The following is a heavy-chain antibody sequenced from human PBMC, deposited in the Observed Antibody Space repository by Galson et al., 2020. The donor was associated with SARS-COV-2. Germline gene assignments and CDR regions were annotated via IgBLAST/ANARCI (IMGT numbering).Heavy chain of an antibody. CDR1: RYTLTEIP. CDR2: FDPEDGET. Sequence: ASVKVSCKVSRYTLTEIPIHWVRQAPGKGLEWMGGFDPEDGETIYAQKFRGRVSMTEDTSADTAYMELSSLRSEDTAVYYCATWGSGYGTEFDYWGQGTLVTVSS. J-gene: IGHJ4*02. D-gene: IGHD3-3*01. CDR3: ATWGSGYGTEFDY. V-gene: IGHV1-24*01.